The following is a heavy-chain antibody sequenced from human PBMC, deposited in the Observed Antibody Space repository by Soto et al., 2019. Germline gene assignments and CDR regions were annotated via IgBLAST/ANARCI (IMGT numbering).Heavy chain of an antibody. CDR1: GYTFTDYY. CDR3: ARASYSGSGSFYFYYYNMDV. D-gene: IGHD3-10*01. Sequence: SVKVSCKASGYTFTDYYLHWVRQAPGQGLEWMGWINPRSGNTDFAQKFQGRVTMTKDTSISTAYMELSSLRSDDTAVYYCARASYSGSGSFYFYYYNMDVWGQGTTVTVSS. CDR2: INPRSGNT. V-gene: IGHV1-2*02. J-gene: IGHJ6*02.